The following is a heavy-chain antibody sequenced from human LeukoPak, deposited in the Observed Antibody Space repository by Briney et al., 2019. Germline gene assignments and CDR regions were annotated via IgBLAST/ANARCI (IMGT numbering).Heavy chain of an antibody. V-gene: IGHV4-34*01. CDR1: GGSFRSYF. D-gene: IGHD5-24*01. J-gene: IGHJ6*03. CDR2: INHSGRT. CDR3: VKEGGFYNNAGDYYYYYYMDV. Sequence: SETLSLTCAVYGGSFRSYFWGWVRQSPGKGLEWLGDINHSGRTRYNPSFESRVSISVDTSKSQFSLRLASVTAADTAVYYCVKEGGFYNNAGDYYYYYYMDVWGKGTTVTVSS.